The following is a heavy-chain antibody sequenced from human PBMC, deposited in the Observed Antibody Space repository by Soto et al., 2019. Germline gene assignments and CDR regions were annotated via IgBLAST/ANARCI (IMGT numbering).Heavy chain of an antibody. CDR3: ARMATFGSLNWFDP. D-gene: IGHD3-16*01. Sequence: GASVKVSCKASGYSFTNNDVRWVRQATGQGLEWMGWMNPGSGDTGYAQKLQGRVTMTRDISIATAYMELSSLRSDDTATYYCARMATFGSLNWFDPWGQGSLVTVSS. CDR2: MNPGSGDT. V-gene: IGHV1-8*01. J-gene: IGHJ5*02. CDR1: GYSFTNND.